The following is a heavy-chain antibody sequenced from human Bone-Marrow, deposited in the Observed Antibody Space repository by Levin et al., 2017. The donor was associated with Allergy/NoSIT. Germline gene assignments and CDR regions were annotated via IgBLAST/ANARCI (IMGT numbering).Heavy chain of an antibody. CDR3: ARARGYSNSFYWYFDI. Sequence: LSLTCAASVFPFTSYAMSWVRQAPGKGLEWVSAISVSGDKTYYSDSVKGRFTISRDNSKNTLSLQMNGLRAEDTALYYCARARGYSNSFYWYFDIWGRGTLVTVSS. D-gene: IGHD6-6*01. V-gene: IGHV3-23*01. CDR2: ISVSGDKT. CDR1: VFPFTSYA. J-gene: IGHJ2*01.